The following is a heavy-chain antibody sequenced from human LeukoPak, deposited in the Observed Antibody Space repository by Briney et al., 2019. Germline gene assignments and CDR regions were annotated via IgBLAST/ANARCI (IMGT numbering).Heavy chain of an antibody. V-gene: IGHV4-34*01. Sequence: SETLSLTCAAYGGSFSGYYWSWIRQPPGKGLEWIGEINHSGSTNYNPSLKSRVTISVDTSKNQFSLKLSSVTAADTAVYYCARKQNYYFDYWGQGTLVAVSS. CDR2: INHSGST. J-gene: IGHJ4*02. CDR1: GGSFSGYY. D-gene: IGHD1-7*01. CDR3: ARKQNYYFDY.